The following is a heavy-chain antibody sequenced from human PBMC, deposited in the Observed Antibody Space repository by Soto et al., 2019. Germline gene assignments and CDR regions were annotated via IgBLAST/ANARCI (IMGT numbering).Heavy chain of an antibody. V-gene: IGHV4-59*08. J-gene: IGHJ6*02. D-gene: IGHD1-26*01. CDR3: ARGVLLAPDV. Sequence: PSETLSLTCTVSGGSISSYYWSWIRQPPGKGLEWIGYIYYFGSTNYNPSLKSRVTISVDTSKNQFSLKLSSVTAADTAVYYCARGVLLAPDVWGQGTTVTVSS. CDR1: GGSISSYY. CDR2: IYYFGST.